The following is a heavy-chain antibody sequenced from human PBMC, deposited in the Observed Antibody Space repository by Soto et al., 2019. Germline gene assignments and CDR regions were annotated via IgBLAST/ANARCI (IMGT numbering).Heavy chain of an antibody. J-gene: IGHJ4*02. CDR3: ARGPPVLRYTPLAY. D-gene: IGHD3-9*01. CDR2: INSDGSST. Sequence: GGSLRLSCAASGFTFSSYWMHWVRQAPGKGLVWVSRINSDGSSTSYADSVKGRFTISRDNAKNTLYLQKNSLRAEDTAVYYCARGPPVLRYTPLAYWGQGTLVTVSS. V-gene: IGHV3-74*01. CDR1: GFTFSSYW.